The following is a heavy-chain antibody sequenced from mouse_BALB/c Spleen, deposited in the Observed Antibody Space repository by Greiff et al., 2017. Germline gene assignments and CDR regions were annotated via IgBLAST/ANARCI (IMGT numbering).Heavy chain of an antibody. J-gene: IGHJ2*01. V-gene: IGHV5-9-3*01. Sequence: DVKLVESGGGLVKPGGSLKLSCAASGFTFSSYAMSWVRQTPEKRLEWVATISSGGSYTYYPDSVKGRFTISRDNAKNTLYLQMSSLRSEDTAMYYCARGNYGNYARYFDYWGQGTTLTVSS. D-gene: IGHD2-1*01. CDR1: GFTFSSYA. CDR3: ARGNYGNYARYFDY. CDR2: ISSGGSYT.